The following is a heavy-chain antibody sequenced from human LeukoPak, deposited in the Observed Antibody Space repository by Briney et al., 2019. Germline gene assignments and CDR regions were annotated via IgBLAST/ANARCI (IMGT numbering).Heavy chain of an antibody. CDR2: INPSGGST. V-gene: IGHV1-46*01. CDR3: ARDLEMATTRRYFDY. CDR1: GYTFTSYY. D-gene: IGHD5-24*01. Sequence: APVKVSCKASGYTFTSYYMHWVRQAPGQGLEWMGIINPSGGSTSYAQKFQGRVTMTRDMSTSTVYMELSSLRSEDTAVYYCARDLEMATTRRYFDYWGQGTLVTVSS. J-gene: IGHJ4*02.